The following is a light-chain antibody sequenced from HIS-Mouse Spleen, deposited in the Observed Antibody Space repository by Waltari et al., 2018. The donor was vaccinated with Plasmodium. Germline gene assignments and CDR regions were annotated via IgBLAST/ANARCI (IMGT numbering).Light chain of an antibody. V-gene: IGKV3-15*01. CDR3: QQYNNWSFT. CDR2: GAS. J-gene: IGKJ3*01. Sequence: EIVMTQSPATLSVSPGERATLSCRASQSVSSNLAWDQQKPGQAPRLLIYGASTRATGIPARVSGSGSGTEFTLTISSLQSEDFAVYYWQQYNNWSFTFGPGTKVDIK. CDR1: QSVSSN.